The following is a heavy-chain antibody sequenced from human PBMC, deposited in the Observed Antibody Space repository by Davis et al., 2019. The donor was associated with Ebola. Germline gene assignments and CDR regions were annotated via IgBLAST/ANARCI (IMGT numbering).Heavy chain of an antibody. D-gene: IGHD6-25*01. J-gene: IGHJ4*02. CDR2: ISYDGSNK. CDR1: GFTFSSYA. CDR3: ARVAAASRDY. V-gene: IGHV3-30-3*01. Sequence: LSLTCAASGFTFSSYAMHWVRQAPGKGLEWVAVISYDGSNKYYADSVKGRFTISRDNSKNTLYLQMNSLRAEDTAVYYCARVAAASRDYWGQGTLVTVSS.